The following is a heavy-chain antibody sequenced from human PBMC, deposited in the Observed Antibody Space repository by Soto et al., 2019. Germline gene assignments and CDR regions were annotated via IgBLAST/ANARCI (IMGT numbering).Heavy chain of an antibody. J-gene: IGHJ6*02. CDR1: GFSFSSYS. V-gene: IGHV3-21*01. CDR2: ISSSSSSI. D-gene: IGHD3-10*01. CDR3: ARSDGSGKTDV. Sequence: EVQLVESGGGLVKPGGSLRLSCAASGFSFSSYSMNWVRQAPGKGLEWVSSISSSSSSIYYADSAKGRFTISRDNAKNSLYLQMNNLRVEDTAVYYFARSDGSGKTDVWGQGTTVTVSS.